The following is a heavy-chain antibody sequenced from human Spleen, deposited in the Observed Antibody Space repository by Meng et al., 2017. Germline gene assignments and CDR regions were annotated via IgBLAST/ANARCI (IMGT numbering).Heavy chain of an antibody. V-gene: IGHV4-34*01. J-gene: IGHJ4*02. CDR1: GGSFSDYY. CDR3: ARGPTTMAHDFDY. D-gene: IGHD4-11*01. CDR2: INHSGST. Sequence: QLQLQQWGAGLFRPSGALSLTCVVSGGSFSDYYWSWIRQPPGKGLEWIGEINHSGSTNYNPSLESRATISVDTSQNNLSLKLSSVTAADSAVYYCARGPTTMAHDFDYWGQGTLVTVSS.